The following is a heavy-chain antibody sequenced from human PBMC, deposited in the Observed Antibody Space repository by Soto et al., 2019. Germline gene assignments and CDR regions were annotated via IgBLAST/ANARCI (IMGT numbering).Heavy chain of an antibody. Sequence: SETLSLACTVSGGSISSSSYYWGWIRQPPGKGLEWIGSIYYSGSTYYNPSLKSRVTISVDTSKNQFSLKLSSVTAADTAVYYCARHYYDTLGYWGQGTLVTVS. D-gene: IGHD3-22*01. CDR3: ARHYYDTLGY. CDR1: GGSISSSSYY. V-gene: IGHV4-39*01. CDR2: IYYSGST. J-gene: IGHJ4*02.